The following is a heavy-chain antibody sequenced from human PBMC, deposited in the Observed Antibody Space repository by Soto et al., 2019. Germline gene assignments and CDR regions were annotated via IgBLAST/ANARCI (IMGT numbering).Heavy chain of an antibody. CDR3: AKASKGYTGYDLDY. Sequence: EVQLLESGGDLVQPGGSLRLSCAASGFSFGGYGMSWVRQAPGKGLEWVSALSGSGSTTYYADSERGRFIISRDNSRDTLFLQMNSLRAEDTAVYFCAKASKGYTGYDLDYWGQGTVVTVSP. J-gene: IGHJ4*02. CDR1: GFSFGGYG. V-gene: IGHV3-23*01. CDR2: LSGSGSTT. D-gene: IGHD5-12*01.